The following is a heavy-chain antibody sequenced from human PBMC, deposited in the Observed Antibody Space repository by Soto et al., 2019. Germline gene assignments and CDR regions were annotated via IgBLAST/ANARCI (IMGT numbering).Heavy chain of an antibody. CDR3: AMHVHRGFLEWLRTYYFDY. V-gene: IGHV1-69*02. Sequence: QVQLVQSGAEVKKPGSSVKVSCKASGGTFSSYTISWVRQAPGQGLEWMGRIIPILGIANYAQKFQGRVTITADKSTSTAFMELSSLRSEDTSVYYCAMHVHRGFLEWLRTYYFDYWGQGTLVTVSS. CDR1: GGTFSSYT. J-gene: IGHJ4*02. CDR2: IIPILGIA. D-gene: IGHD3-3*01.